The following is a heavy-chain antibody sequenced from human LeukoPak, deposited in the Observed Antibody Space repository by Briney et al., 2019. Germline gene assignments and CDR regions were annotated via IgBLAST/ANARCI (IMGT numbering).Heavy chain of an antibody. J-gene: IGHJ4*02. CDR2: INPSGGSA. CDR1: GYTFTTYY. D-gene: IGHD3-3*01. Sequence: ASVKVSCKASGYTFTTYYVNWIRQAPGQGLEWMGIINPSGGSANYAQKFQGRVTITTDESTSTAYMELSSLRSEDTAVYYCARADDFWSGYFHWGQGTLVTVSS. CDR3: ARADDFWSGYFH. V-gene: IGHV1-46*01.